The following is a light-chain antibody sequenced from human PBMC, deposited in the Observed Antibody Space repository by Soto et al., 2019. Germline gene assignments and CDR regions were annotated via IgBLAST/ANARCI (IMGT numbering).Light chain of an antibody. V-gene: IGKV3-11*01. CDR3: LLDFSYFWA. CDR1: QSVSNS. CDR2: DVS. J-gene: IGKJ1*01. Sequence: EIVLTQSPATLSLSPGERVTLSCRASQSVSNSLAWYQQKPGQPPRLLIYDVSNRATGIPARFSGSGSGTDFTLTITSLEPEDFATYYCLLDFSYFWAFGQGTKVDIK.